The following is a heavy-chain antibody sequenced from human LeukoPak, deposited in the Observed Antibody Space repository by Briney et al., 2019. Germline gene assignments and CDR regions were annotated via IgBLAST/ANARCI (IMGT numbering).Heavy chain of an antibody. CDR3: AGGADYGDYVGNFDY. V-gene: IGHV7-4-1*02. D-gene: IGHD4-17*01. CDR1: GYTFTSYA. CDR2: TNTNTGNP. Sequence: AASVTVSCTASGYTFTSYAMNWVRQATGQGLEWMGWTNTNTGNPTYAQGFTGRFVFSLDTSVSTAYLQISSLKAEDTAVYYCAGGADYGDYVGNFDYWGQGTLVTVSS. J-gene: IGHJ4*02.